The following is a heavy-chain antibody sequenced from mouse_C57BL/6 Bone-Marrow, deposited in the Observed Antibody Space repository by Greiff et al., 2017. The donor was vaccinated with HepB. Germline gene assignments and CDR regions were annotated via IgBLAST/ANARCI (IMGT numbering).Heavy chain of an antibody. J-gene: IGHJ3*01. Sequence: VKLMESGPGLVAPSQSLSITCTVSGFSLTSYAISWVRQTPGKGLEWLGVIWTGGGTNYNSALKSRLSISKDNSKSQVFLKMNSLQTDDTARYYCARTYDYDGAWFAYWGQGTLVTVSA. CDR3: ARTYDYDGAWFAY. CDR1: GFSLTSYA. CDR2: IWTGGGT. V-gene: IGHV2-9-1*01. D-gene: IGHD2-4*01.